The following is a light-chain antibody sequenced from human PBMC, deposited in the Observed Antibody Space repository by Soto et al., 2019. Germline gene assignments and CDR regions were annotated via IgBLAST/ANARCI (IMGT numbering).Light chain of an antibody. CDR1: SSNIGAGYD. V-gene: IGLV1-40*01. CDR2: EDN. Sequence: QTVVTQPPSVSGAPGQRVTISCTGSSSNIGAGYDLHWYQQLPGTVPKLLIYEDNNRPSGVPDRFSGSKSGTSASLAITGLQAEDEADYYCQSYDSSLSGYVFGTGTKVTVL. CDR3: QSYDSSLSGYV. J-gene: IGLJ1*01.